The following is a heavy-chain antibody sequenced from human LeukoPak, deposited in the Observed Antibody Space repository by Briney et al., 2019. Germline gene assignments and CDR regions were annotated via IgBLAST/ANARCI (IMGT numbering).Heavy chain of an antibody. J-gene: IGHJ5*02. Sequence: GESLKISCKGSGYRLTSYWIGWVRQMPGKGLEWMGIIYPGDSDTRYSPSFQGQVTISADNSISTAYLQWSSLKASDTAIYYCAKGPSSKNWFDPWGQGTLVTVSS. CDR1: GYRLTSYW. D-gene: IGHD2/OR15-2a*01. CDR3: AKGPSSKNWFDP. CDR2: IYPGDSDT. V-gene: IGHV5-51*01.